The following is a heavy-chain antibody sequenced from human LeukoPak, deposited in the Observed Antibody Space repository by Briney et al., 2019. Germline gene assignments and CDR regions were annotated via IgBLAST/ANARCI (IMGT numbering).Heavy chain of an antibody. V-gene: IGHV3-7*01. CDR3: ARSVDY. Sequence: GRSLRLSCEASGFTFSNYWMSSVRQAPGKWLEWVANISPDGRAAFYVDSVKDRVTISRDNAKNSLYLQMFSLRAEDTSVYYCARSVDYWGQGTLVTVSS. J-gene: IGHJ4*02. CDR1: GFTFSNYW. CDR2: ISPDGRAA.